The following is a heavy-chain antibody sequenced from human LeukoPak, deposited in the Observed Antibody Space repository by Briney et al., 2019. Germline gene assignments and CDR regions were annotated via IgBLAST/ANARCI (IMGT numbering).Heavy chain of an antibody. J-gene: IGHJ4*02. CDR2: INPNSGGT. CDR1: GYTFTGYY. Sequence: ASVKVSCKASGYTFTGYYMHWVRQAPGQGLEWMGRINPNSGGTNYAQKFQGRVTMTRDTSISTAYMELSRLRSDDTAVYYCASLGRYCGGGSCYLYFDYRGQGTLVTVSS. V-gene: IGHV1-2*06. D-gene: IGHD2-15*01. CDR3: ASLGRYCGGGSCYLYFDY.